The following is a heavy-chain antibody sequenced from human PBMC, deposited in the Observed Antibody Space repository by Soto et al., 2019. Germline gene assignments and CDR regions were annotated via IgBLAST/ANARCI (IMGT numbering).Heavy chain of an antibody. D-gene: IGHD2-15*01. CDR2: IWYDGSNK. V-gene: IGHV3-33*01. J-gene: IGHJ4*02. Sequence: VQLVESGGGVVQPGRSLRLSCAASGFTFSSYGMHWVRQAPGKGLEWVAVIWYDGSNKYYADSVKGRFTISRDNSKNTLYLQMNSLRAEDTAVYYCAREVAAVVGGYYFDYWGQGTLVTVSS. CDR1: GFTFSSYG. CDR3: AREVAAVVGGYYFDY.